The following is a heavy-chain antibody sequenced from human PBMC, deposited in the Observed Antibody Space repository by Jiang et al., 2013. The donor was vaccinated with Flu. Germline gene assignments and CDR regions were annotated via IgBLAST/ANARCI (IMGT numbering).Heavy chain of an antibody. J-gene: IGHJ2*01. CDR1: GYTFTSYY. Sequence: CGAEVKKPGASVKVSCKASGYTFTSYYMHWVRQAPGQGLEWMGIINPSGGSTSYAQKFQGRVTMTRDTSTSTVYMELSSLRSEDTAVYYCARGYCSSTSCYFWYFDLWGRGTLVTVSS. V-gene: IGHV1-46*01. D-gene: IGHD2-2*01. CDR2: INPSGGST. CDR3: ARGYCSSTSCYFWYFDL.